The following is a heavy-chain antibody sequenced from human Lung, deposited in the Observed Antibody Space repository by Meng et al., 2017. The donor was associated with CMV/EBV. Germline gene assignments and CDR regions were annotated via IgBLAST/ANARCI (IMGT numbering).Heavy chain of an antibody. Sequence: GSSLKISCIASGFTFSNSYMSWIRQPPGKGLEWVANIKYDGSEKAYVGSVKGRFTISRDNTKNSLYLQMNSLTAEDTAVYYCARDPHFGALDYWGQGALVTVSS. D-gene: IGHD3-10*01. CDR2: IKYDGSEK. CDR1: GFTFSNSY. V-gene: IGHV3-7*01. CDR3: ARDPHFGALDY. J-gene: IGHJ4*02.